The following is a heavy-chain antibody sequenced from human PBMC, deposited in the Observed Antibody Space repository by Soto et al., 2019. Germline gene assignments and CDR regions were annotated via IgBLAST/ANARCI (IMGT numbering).Heavy chain of an antibody. CDR3: ARLERDIAPDAFDI. CDR2: IYYSGST. CDR1: GGSISSYY. J-gene: IGHJ3*02. D-gene: IGHD1-1*01. V-gene: IGHV4-59*01. Sequence: SETLSLTCTVSGGSISSYYWSWIRQPPGKGLEWIGYIYYSGSTNYNPSLKSRVTKSVDTSKNQFSLKLSSVTAADTAVFFCARLERDIAPDAFDIWGQGTMVTVSS.